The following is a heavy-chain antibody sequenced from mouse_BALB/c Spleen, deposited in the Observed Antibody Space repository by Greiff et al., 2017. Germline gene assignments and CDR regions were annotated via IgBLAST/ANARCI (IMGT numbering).Heavy chain of an antibody. CDR2: IDPSDSYT. J-gene: IGHJ1*01. CDR3: TRYYGYFDV. V-gene: IGHV1S127*01. Sequence: QVQLQQPGAELVKPGASVKMSCKASGYTFTSYWMHWVKQRPGQGLEWIGTIDPSDSYTSYNQKFKGKATLTVDTSSSPAYMQLSSLTSEDSAVYYCTRYYGYFDVWGAGTTVTVSS. CDR1: GYTFTSYW.